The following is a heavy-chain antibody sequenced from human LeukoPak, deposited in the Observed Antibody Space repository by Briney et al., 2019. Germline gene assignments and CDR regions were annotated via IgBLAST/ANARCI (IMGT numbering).Heavy chain of an antibody. J-gene: IGHJ4*02. V-gene: IGHV4-38-2*01. CDR2: IYHSGST. CDR3: ARSITGDY. Sequence: SETLSLTCAVSGYSIRSGYYCGWIRQPPGKGLEWIGSIYHSGSTYYNPSLKSRVTISVGTSKNQFSLKLSSVTAADTAVYYCARSITGDYWGQGTLVTVSS. CDR1: GYSIRSGYY. D-gene: IGHD1-14*01.